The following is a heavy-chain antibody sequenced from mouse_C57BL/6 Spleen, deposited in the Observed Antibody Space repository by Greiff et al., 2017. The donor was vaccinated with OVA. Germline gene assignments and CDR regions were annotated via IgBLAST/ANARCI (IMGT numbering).Heavy chain of an antibody. J-gene: IGHJ1*03. CDR2: IHPNSGST. CDR3: ARSAPRGYFDV. CDR1: GYTFTSYW. Sequence: QVQLQQPGAELVKPGASVKLSCKASGYTFTSYWMHWVKQRPGQGLEWIGMIHPNSGSTNYNEKFKSKATLTVDKSSSTAYMQLSSLTSEDSAVYYCARSAPRGYFDVWGTGTTVTVSS. V-gene: IGHV1-64*01.